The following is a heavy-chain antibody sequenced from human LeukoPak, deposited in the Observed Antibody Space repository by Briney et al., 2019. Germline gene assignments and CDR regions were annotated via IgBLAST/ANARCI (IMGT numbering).Heavy chain of an antibody. D-gene: IGHD3-9*01. CDR3: ARDIPTGYHDY. Sequence: SETLSLTCTGSGGSISSYYWSCIRQPPGKGLEWIGYISHIGSTNYNPSLKSRVTISVDTSKNQFSLKLSSVTAADTAVYYCARDIPTGYHDYWGQGTLVTVSS. CDR2: ISHIGST. CDR1: GGSISSYY. V-gene: IGHV4-59*01. J-gene: IGHJ4*02.